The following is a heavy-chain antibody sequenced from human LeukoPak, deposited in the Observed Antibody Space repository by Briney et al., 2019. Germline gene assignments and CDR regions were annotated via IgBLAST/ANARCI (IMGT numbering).Heavy chain of an antibody. D-gene: IGHD3-10*01. CDR1: GFTFSSYS. Sequence: PGGSLRLSCAASGFTFSSYSMNWVRQAPGKGLEWVSSISSSSSYIYYADSVKGRFTISRDNAKNSLYLQMNSLRAEDTAVYYCARGRNRYYYGSGSHAPFDYWGQGTLVTVSS. J-gene: IGHJ4*02. CDR3: ARGRNRYYYGSGSHAPFDY. V-gene: IGHV3-21*01. CDR2: ISSSSSYI.